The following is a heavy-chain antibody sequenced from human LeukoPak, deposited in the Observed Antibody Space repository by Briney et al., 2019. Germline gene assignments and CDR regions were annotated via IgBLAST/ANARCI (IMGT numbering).Heavy chain of an antibody. J-gene: IGHJ6*03. D-gene: IGHD4-17*01. CDR2: ISGDGGST. CDR1: GFTFDDYA. V-gene: IGHV3-43*02. Sequence: GGSLRLSCAASGFTFDDYAMHWVRQAPGRGLEWVSLISGDGGSTYYADSVKGRFTISRDNSKNSLYLQMNSLRTEDTALYYCALPGDLYDYMDVWGKGTTVTVSS. CDR3: ALPGDLYDYMDV.